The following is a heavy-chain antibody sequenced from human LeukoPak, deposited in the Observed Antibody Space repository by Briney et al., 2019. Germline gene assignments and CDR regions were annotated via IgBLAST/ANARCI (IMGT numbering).Heavy chain of an antibody. CDR2: ISYDGSNK. D-gene: IGHD2-8*01. J-gene: IGHJ6*03. CDR3: AKDRCSNGIGCLYYYMDV. V-gene: IGHV3-30*04. Sequence: HPGGSLRLSCAASGFTFSSYAMHWVRQAPGKGLEWVAVISYDGSNKYYADSVKGRFTISRDNSKNTLYLQMNSLRAEDTAVYYCAKDRCSNGIGCLYYYMDVWGKGTTVTISS. CDR1: GFTFSSYA.